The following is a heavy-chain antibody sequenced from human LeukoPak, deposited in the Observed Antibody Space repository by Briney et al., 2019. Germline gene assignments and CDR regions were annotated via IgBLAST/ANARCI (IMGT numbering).Heavy chain of an antibody. D-gene: IGHD3-16*01. CDR2: IYYSGST. CDR1: GGSISSYY. CDR3: AREGDAAGTSYFDL. J-gene: IGHJ2*01. V-gene: IGHV4-59*01. Sequence: SETLSLTCTVSGGSISSYYWRWIRQPPGKGLEWIGYIYYSGSTNYNPSLKSRVTISVDTSKNQFSLKLSSVTAADTAVYYCAREGDAAGTSYFDLGGRGTLVTVSS.